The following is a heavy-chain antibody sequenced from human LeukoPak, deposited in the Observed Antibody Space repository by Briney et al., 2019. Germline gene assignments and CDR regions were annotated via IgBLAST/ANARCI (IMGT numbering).Heavy chain of an antibody. CDR3: AKDYYDSSGYYSRLLFDY. CDR1: GFTFSSYA. CDR2: ISGSGGST. D-gene: IGHD3-22*01. J-gene: IGHJ4*02. Sequence: GGSLRLSCAASGFTFSSYAMSWVRQAPGKGLEWVSAISGSGGSTYYADSVKGRGTISRDNSKNTLYLQMNSLRAEDKAVYYCAKDYYDSSGYYSRLLFDYWGQGTLVTVSS. V-gene: IGHV3-23*01.